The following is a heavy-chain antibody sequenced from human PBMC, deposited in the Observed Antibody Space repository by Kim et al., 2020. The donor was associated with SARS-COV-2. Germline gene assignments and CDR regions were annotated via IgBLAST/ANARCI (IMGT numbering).Heavy chain of an antibody. Sequence: GGSLRLSCAASGFTFGSYWMSWVRQAPGKGLEWVANINHDGSPNYDVDSVRGRFTISRDDTKNSLYLQMNSLRAEDTAVYYCARALPGTTESFEYWGQGTLVTVSS. CDR3: ARALPGTTESFEY. CDR2: INHDGSPN. D-gene: IGHD6-19*01. V-gene: IGHV3-7*03. CDR1: GFTFGSYW. J-gene: IGHJ4*02.